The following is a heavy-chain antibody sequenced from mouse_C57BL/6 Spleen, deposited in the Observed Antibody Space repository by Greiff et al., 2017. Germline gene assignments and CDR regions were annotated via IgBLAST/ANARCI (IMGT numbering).Heavy chain of an antibody. CDR3: SRRRGDGRGCDFEG. V-gene: IGHV5-17*01. CDR1: GFTFSDYG. J-gene: IGHJ1*03. Sequence: EVKLVEPGGGLVKPGGSLKLSCAASGFTFSDYGMPWVRQTPEKGLEWVAYISSGSSTTYYADNVKGRFTISRDNAKNTLYLQLTSLRSEDTAMYDWSRRRGDGRGCDFEGWGKGTTVTVSS. CDR2: ISSGSSTT. D-gene: IGHD2-13*01.